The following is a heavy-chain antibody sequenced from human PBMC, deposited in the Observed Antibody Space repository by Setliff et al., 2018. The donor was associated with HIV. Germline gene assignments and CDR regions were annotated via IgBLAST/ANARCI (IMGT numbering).Heavy chain of an antibody. J-gene: IGHJ6*03. D-gene: IGHD3-3*01. Sequence: KASETLSLTCTVSGGSISSYYWSWIRQPPGKGLEWIGYIYYSGSTNYNPSLKSRVTISVDTSKNQFSLKLSYVTAADTAVYYCARHYNFWSGYLGNYMDVWGRGTTVTVSS. CDR1: GGSISSYY. V-gene: IGHV4-59*08. CDR2: IYYSGST. CDR3: ARHYNFWSGYLGNYMDV.